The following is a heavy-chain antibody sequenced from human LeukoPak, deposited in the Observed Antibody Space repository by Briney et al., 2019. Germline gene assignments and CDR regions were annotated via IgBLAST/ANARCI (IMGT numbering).Heavy chain of an antibody. Sequence: SETLSLTCTVSGGSISSYYWSWIRQPAGKGLEWIGRIYTSGSTNYNPSLKSRVTISVDTSKNQFSLKLSSVTAADTAVYYCARDTALVVPAAMQFDYYYYYMDVWGKGTTVTISS. CDR2: IYTSGST. CDR1: GGSISSYY. D-gene: IGHD2-2*01. CDR3: ARDTALVVPAAMQFDYYYYYMDV. V-gene: IGHV4-4*07. J-gene: IGHJ6*03.